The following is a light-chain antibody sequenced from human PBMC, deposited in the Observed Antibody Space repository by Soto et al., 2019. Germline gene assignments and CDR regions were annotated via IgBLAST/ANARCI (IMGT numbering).Light chain of an antibody. CDR3: QQYNNWPPIT. CDR2: GAS. V-gene: IGKV3-15*01. CDR1: QSVSSSY. Sequence: IVLPQSPGTLSLSPGERATLSCMAIQSVSSSYLAWYQQKPGQAPRLLIYGASTRATGIPARFSGSGSGTEFTLTISSLQSEDFAVYYCQQYNNWPPITFGQGTRLEIK. J-gene: IGKJ5*01.